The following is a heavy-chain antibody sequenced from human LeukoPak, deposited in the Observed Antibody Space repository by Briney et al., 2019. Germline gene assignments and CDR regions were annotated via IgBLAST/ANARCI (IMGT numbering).Heavy chain of an antibody. J-gene: IGHJ1*01. CDR1: GFSLTTSGLG. D-gene: IGHD6-13*01. Sequence: SGPTLVNPTQTLTLTCTFSGFSLTTSGLGVGWIRQPPGKALEWLALIYWNDDKRYTPSLKSRLTITKDTSKNQVVLTMTHMDPVDTATYYCVYRPPKSIAGPGVEYFLNWGQGTLVTVSS. CDR2: IYWNDDK. V-gene: IGHV2-5*01. CDR3: VYRPPKSIAGPGVEYFLN.